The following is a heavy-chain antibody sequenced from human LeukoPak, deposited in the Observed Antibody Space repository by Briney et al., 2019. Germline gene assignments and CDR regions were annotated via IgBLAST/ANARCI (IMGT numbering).Heavy chain of an antibody. Sequence: TSETLSLTCTVSGGSISSYYWSWIRQPPGKGLEWIGYIYYSGSTNYNPSLKSRVTISVDTSKNQFSLKLSSVTAADTAVYYCASIFDWGYYFDYWGQGTLVTVSS. CDR2: IYYSGST. CDR1: GGSISSYY. J-gene: IGHJ4*02. D-gene: IGHD3-9*01. V-gene: IGHV4-59*08. CDR3: ASIFDWGYYFDY.